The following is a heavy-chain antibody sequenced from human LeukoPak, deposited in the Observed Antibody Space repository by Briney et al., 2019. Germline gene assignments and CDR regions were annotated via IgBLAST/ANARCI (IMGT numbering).Heavy chain of an antibody. CDR2: INPNSGGT. CDR3: ARGQQLADNWFDP. V-gene: IGHV1-2*02. D-gene: IGHD6-13*01. Sequence: GASVKVSCKASGYTFTSYDINWMRQAPGQGLEWMGWINPNSGGTNYAQKFQGRVTMTRDTSISTAYMELSRLRSDDTAVYYCARGQQLADNWFDPWGQGTLVTVSS. J-gene: IGHJ5*02. CDR1: GYTFTSYD.